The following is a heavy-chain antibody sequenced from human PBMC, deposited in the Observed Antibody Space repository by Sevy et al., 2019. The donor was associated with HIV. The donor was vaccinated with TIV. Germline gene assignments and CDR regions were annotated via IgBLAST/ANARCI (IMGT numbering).Heavy chain of an antibody. Sequence: GGSLRLSCAASGFTFDDYTMHWVRQAPGKGLEWVSLISWDGGSTYYADSVKGRFTISRDNSKNSLYLQMNSLRTEDTALYYCAKAIHSGYSSGWRQWGGNYYYYYGMDVWGQGTTVTVSS. CDR3: AKAIHSGYSSGWRQWGGNYYYYYGMDV. CDR1: GFTFDDYT. D-gene: IGHD6-19*01. CDR2: ISWDGGST. V-gene: IGHV3-43*01. J-gene: IGHJ6*02.